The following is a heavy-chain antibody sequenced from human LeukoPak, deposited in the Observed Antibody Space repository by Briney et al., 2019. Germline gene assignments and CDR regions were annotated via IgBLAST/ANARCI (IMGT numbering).Heavy chain of an antibody. CDR2: IDPSDSYT. D-gene: IGHD5-18*01. CDR3: ARPSRGYGYGPRI. CDR1: GYSFTSYW. J-gene: IGHJ4*02. Sequence: GESLKISCRGSGYSFTSYWISWVRQMPGKGLEWMGRIDPSDSYTNYSPSFQGHVTVSADKSISTAYLQWSSLKASDTAVYYCARPSRGYGYGPRIWGQGTLVTVSS. V-gene: IGHV5-10-1*01.